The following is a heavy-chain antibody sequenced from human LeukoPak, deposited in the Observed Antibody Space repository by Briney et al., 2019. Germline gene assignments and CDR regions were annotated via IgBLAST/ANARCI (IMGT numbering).Heavy chain of an antibody. CDR2: INPSGSST. CDR1: GGTFSSYA. Sequence: GASVKVSCKASGGTFSSYAISWVRQAPGQGLEWMGIINPSGSSTSYAQKFQGRVTMTRDTSTSTVYMELSSLRSEDTAVYYCAREWADAFDIWGQGTMVTVSS. V-gene: IGHV1-46*01. J-gene: IGHJ3*02. CDR3: AREWADAFDI.